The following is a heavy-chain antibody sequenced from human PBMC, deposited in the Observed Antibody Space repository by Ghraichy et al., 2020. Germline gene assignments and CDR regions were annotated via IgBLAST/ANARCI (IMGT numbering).Heavy chain of an antibody. CDR2: ISFDGSNN. D-gene: IGHD2-2*01. J-gene: IGHJ4*02. V-gene: IGHV3-30*04. CDR3: ARDHRPYCDYTNCYDPDC. CDR1: GFTFSSYA. Sequence: GGSLRLSCAASGFTFSSYAMHWVRQAPGKGLEWVAVISFDGSNNYYADSGKGRFTISRDNSKNTLYLQMNSLRADDTAVYYCARDHRPYCDYTNCYDPDCLGQGTLVTVSS.